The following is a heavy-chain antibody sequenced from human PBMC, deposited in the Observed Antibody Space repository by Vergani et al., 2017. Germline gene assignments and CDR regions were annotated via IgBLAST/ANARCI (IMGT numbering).Heavy chain of an antibody. J-gene: IGHJ6*02. V-gene: IGHV1-2*02. Sequence: QVQLVQSGAEVKKSGASVKVSCKAPGDTFSDYYIHWVRQAPGQGLEWMAWINPNTGGTNYAQKFQGRVTMTRDTSISTAYMELSRLTSDDTAVYYCARELAAVSYYYGMDVWGQGTTVTVSS. CDR3: ARELAAVSYYYGMDV. D-gene: IGHD6-13*01. CDR1: GDTFSDYY. CDR2: INPNTGGT.